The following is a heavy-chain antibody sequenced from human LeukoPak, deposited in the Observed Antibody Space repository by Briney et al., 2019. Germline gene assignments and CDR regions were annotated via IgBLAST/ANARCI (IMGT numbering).Heavy chain of an antibody. CDR2: IYTSGST. CDR1: GGSISSGSYY. J-gene: IGHJ6*03. D-gene: IGHD3-10*01. Sequence: SETLSLTCTVSGGSISSGSYYWSWIRQPAGKGLEWIGRIYTSGSTNYNPSLKSRVTISVDTSKNQFSLKLSSVTAADTAVYYCARSRANQRITMVRGAKSYYYYYMDVWGKGTTVTVSS. V-gene: IGHV4-61*02. CDR3: ARSRANQRITMVRGAKSYYYYYMDV.